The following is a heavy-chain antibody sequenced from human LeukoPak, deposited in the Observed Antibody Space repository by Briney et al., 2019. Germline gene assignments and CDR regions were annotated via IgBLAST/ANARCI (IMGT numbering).Heavy chain of an antibody. CDR2: ISGSGGST. V-gene: IGHV3-23*01. CDR3: AKIVTTVYIGC. J-gene: IGHJ4*02. Sequence: GRSLRLSCAASGFTFSSYGMHWVRQAPGKGLEWVSAISGSGGSTYYADSVKGRFTISRDNSKNTLYLQMNSLRAEDTAVYYCAKIVTTVYIGCWGQGTLVTVSS. D-gene: IGHD4-17*01. CDR1: GFTFSSYG.